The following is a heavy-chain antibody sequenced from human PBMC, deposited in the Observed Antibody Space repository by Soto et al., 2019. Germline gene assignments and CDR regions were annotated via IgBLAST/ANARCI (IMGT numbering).Heavy chain of an antibody. CDR1: GFTFSSYS. J-gene: IGHJ4*02. CDR2: ISSSSSYI. D-gene: IGHD2-2*02. V-gene: IGHV3-21*01. CDR3: ASDPHPRVVPAAIHFDY. Sequence: EVQLVESGGGLVKPGGSLRLSCAASGFTFSSYSMNWVRQAPGKGLEWVSSISSSSSYIYYADKVKGRFTISRDNAKNSLYLQMNSLRAEDTAVYYCASDPHPRVVPAAIHFDYWGQGNLGTVSS.